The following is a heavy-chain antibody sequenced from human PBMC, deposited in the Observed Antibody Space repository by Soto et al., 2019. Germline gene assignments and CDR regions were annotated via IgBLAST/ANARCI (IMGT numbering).Heavy chain of an antibody. Sequence: QMQLVQSGPEVKKPGTSVQVSCKVSGFTFSDYAVQWVRQARGQGLEWIGWIVAGSGNTNYAQKFQERGTITWDMSTSTAYMEVRSLRSEDTAVYYCAAGRTGGSYYGMDVWGQGTTVTVSS. V-gene: IGHV1-58*01. J-gene: IGHJ6*02. D-gene: IGHD2-2*01. CDR2: IVAGSGNT. CDR3: AAGRTGGSYYGMDV. CDR1: GFTFSDYA.